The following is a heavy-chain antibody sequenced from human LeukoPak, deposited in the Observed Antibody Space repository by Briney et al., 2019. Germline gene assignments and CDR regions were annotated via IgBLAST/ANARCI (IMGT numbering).Heavy chain of an antibody. Sequence: PGGSLRLSCAASGFTFSSYAMSWVRQAPGKGLEWVSAISGSGGSTYYADSVKGRFTISRDDSKNTLYLQMNSLRAEDTAVYYCAETIPSIAVAGMDYWGQGTLVTVSS. CDR2: ISGSGGST. CDR1: GFTFSSYA. CDR3: AETIPSIAVAGMDY. V-gene: IGHV3-23*01. J-gene: IGHJ4*02. D-gene: IGHD6-19*01.